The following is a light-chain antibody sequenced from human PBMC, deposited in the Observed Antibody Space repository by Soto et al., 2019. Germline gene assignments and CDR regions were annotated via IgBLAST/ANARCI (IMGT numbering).Light chain of an antibody. CDR1: FSNIGAGYD. CDR3: QSYDSSLINSV. V-gene: IGLV1-40*01. Sequence: QSVLTQPRSVSGAPGQWVTISCTGSFSNIGAGYDVHWYQQFPGTVPKLLIYGNSNRPSGVPDRFSGSKSGTSASLAITGLQAEDEADYYCQSYDSSLINSVFGGGTKLTVL. J-gene: IGLJ3*02. CDR2: GNS.